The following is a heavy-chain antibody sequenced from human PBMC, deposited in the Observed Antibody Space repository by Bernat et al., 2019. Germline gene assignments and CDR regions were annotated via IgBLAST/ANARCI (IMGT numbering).Heavy chain of an antibody. Sequence: QIQLVQSGPELKKPGETVKISCKASGYTFTTYGMSWVKQAPGKGLKWMGWINTYSGVPTYADDFKGRFAFSLETSASTAYLQINNLKNEDTATYFCVKRLSSPYAMDYWGQGTSVTVSS. CDR2: INTYSGVP. J-gene: IGHJ4*01. D-gene: IGHD2-8*01. CDR3: VKRLSSPYAMDY. CDR1: GYTFTTYG. V-gene: IGHV7-81*01.